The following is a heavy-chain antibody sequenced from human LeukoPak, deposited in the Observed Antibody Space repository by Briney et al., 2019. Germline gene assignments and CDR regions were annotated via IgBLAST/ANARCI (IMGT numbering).Heavy chain of an antibody. V-gene: IGHV4-31*03. CDR3: ARDRLSVGAFDI. CDR1: GDSIRRSGHY. CDR2: IYYSGST. D-gene: IGHD1-26*01. Sequence: SETLSLTCTVSGDSIRRSGHYWSWIRQHPGKGLEWIGYIYYSGSTYYNPSLKSRVTISVDTSKNQFSLKLSSVTAADTALYFCARDRLSVGAFDIWGLGTMVTVSS. J-gene: IGHJ3*02.